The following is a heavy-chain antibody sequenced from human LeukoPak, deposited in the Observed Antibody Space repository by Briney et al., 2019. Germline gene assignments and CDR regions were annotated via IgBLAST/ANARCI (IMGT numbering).Heavy chain of an antibody. CDR2: ISSSSSSTI. V-gene: IGHV3-48*04. CDR1: GFTFSSYS. CDR3: ASLYSSSWRTFDY. Sequence: GGSLRLSCAASGFTFSSYSMNWVRQAPGKGLEWVSYISSSSSSTIYYADSVKGRFTISRDNAKNSLYLQMNSLRAEDTAVYYCASLYSSSWRTFDYWGQGTLVTVSS. D-gene: IGHD6-13*01. J-gene: IGHJ4*02.